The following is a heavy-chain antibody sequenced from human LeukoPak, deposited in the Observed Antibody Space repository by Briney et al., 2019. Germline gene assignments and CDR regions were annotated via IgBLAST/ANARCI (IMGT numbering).Heavy chain of an antibody. J-gene: IGHJ5*02. CDR2: IYYNGST. V-gene: IGHV4-59*08. D-gene: IGHD3-3*01. Sequence: SETLSLTCTVSGGSISSYYWSWIRQPPGKGLEWIGYIYYNGSTNYNPSLKSRVTISVDMSKNQFSLKLSSVTAADTAVYYCARLDFWSGYLGWFDPWGQGTLVTVSS. CDR1: GGSISSYY. CDR3: ARLDFWSGYLGWFDP.